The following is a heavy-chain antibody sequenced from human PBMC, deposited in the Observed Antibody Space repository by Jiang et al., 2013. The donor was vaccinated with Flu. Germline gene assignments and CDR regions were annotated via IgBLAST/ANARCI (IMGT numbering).Heavy chain of an antibody. V-gene: IGHV2-5*02. J-gene: IGHJ4*02. Sequence: KPTQTLTLTCTFSGFSLSVGGVGVGWIRQPPGKALEWLAVIYWDGDKHFSPSLKTRLTITKDTSNNQVFLTMTNMGPVDTATYYCAHRLLDYDNIGYPFDYWGQGILVTVSS. CDR2: IYWDGDK. D-gene: IGHD3-22*01. CDR3: AHRLLDYDNIGYPFDY. CDR1: GFSLSVGGVG.